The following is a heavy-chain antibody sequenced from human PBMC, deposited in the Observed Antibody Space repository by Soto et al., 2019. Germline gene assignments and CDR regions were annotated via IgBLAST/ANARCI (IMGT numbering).Heavy chain of an antibody. D-gene: IGHD5-12*01. Sequence: QITLKESGPTLVKPTQTLTLTCTFSGFSLNTGGEGVGWIRQPPGKALEWLALIYWDDNKRYSPSLKNRLTIPKDTSKNQVVLNMTNMDPVDTATYYCAHRRISWLPFVGGYDYWGQGALVTVSS. CDR3: AHRRISWLPFVGGYDY. CDR1: GFSLNTGGEG. CDR2: IYWDDNK. V-gene: IGHV2-5*02. J-gene: IGHJ4*02.